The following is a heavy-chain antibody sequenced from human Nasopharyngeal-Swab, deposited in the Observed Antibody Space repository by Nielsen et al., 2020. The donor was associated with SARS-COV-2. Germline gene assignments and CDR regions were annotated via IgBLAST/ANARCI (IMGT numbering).Heavy chain of an antibody. Sequence: GESLKISCAASEFTFSSYSMNWVRQAPGKGLEWVSSISSSTSYIYYADSVKGRFTISGDNAKNSLYLQMNNLRAEDTAVYYCARARGYSYDDAFDIWGQGTMVTVSS. D-gene: IGHD5-18*01. CDR3: ARARGYSYDDAFDI. CDR2: ISSSTSYI. J-gene: IGHJ3*02. CDR1: EFTFSSYS. V-gene: IGHV3-21*01.